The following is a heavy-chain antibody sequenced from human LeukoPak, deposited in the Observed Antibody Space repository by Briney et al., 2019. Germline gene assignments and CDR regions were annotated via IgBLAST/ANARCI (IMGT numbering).Heavy chain of an antibody. CDR1: GGSISSYY. CDR3: ARTYGYCSGGSCSKAAFDI. J-gene: IGHJ3*02. Sequence: PSETLSLTCTVSGGSISSYYWSWIRQPPGKGLEWIGYIYYSGSTNYNPSLKSRVTISVDTSKNQFSLKLSSVTAADTAVYYCARTYGYCSGGSCSKAAFDIWGQGTTVTVSS. CDR2: IYYSGST. V-gene: IGHV4-59*01. D-gene: IGHD2-15*01.